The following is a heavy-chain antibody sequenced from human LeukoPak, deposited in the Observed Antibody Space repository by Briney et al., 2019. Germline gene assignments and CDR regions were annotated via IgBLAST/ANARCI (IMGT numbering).Heavy chain of an antibody. J-gene: IGHJ4*02. CDR3: ARAMYGDPYYFDY. CDR1: GFTFSSYN. CDR2: ISSSSSYI. D-gene: IGHD4-17*01. Sequence: PGGSLRLSCAASGFTFSSYNMNWVRQAPGKGLEWVSSISSSSSYIYYADSVKGRFTISRDNAKNSLYLQMNSLRAEDTAVYYCARAMYGDPYYFDYWXQGTLVTVSS. V-gene: IGHV3-21*01.